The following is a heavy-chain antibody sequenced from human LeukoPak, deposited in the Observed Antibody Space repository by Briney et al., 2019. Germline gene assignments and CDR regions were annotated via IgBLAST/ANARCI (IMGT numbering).Heavy chain of an antibody. Sequence: GGSLRLSCAASTFSFSRYPMGWVRQAPGKGLEWVSGISAGGDGTYHADPVKGRFTISRDNSKNTLFLQMNNLRAEDTAKYYCAKSLPTTAAGTGRVFDIWGQGTMVTVSS. CDR2: ISAGGDGT. CDR3: AKSLPTTAAGTGRVFDI. V-gene: IGHV3-23*01. J-gene: IGHJ3*02. CDR1: TFSFSRYP. D-gene: IGHD2/OR15-2a*01.